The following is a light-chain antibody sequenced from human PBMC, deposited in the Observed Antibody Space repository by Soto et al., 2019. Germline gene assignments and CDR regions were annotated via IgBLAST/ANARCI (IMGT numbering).Light chain of an antibody. Sequence: DIQMTQSPSTLSASVGDRVTITCRASQSISSWLAWYQQKPGKAPKLLIYDASSLESGVPSRFSGSGSGTEFTLTISSLQPDDFATYYCQQYHNLPYTFGQGTKLEIK. CDR1: QSISSW. J-gene: IGKJ2*01. V-gene: IGKV1-5*01. CDR3: QQYHNLPYT. CDR2: DAS.